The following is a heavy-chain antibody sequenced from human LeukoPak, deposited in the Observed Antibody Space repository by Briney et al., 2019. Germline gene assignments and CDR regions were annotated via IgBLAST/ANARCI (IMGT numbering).Heavy chain of an antibody. CDR1: GGSISSSSYY. D-gene: IGHD2-15*01. CDR3: ARLGYCSGGNCFRYYFDY. J-gene: IGHJ4*02. CDR2: IYYSGST. Sequence: SETLSLTCTVSGGSISSSSYYWGWIRQPPGKELEWIGSIYYSGSTYYNPSLKSRVTISVDKNQFSLKLGSVTAADTAVYYCARLGYCSGGNCFRYYFDYWGQGILVTVSS. V-gene: IGHV4-39*01.